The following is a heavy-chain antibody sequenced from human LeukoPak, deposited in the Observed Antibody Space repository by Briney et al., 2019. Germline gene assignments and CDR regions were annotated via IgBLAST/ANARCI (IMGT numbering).Heavy chain of an antibody. D-gene: IGHD6-13*01. Sequence: PSETLSLTCAVYGGSFSGYCWSWIRQPPGKGLEWIGEINHSGSTNYNPSLKSRVTISVDTSKNQFSLKLSSVTAADTAVYYCARGSGSSWYRGGWFDPWGQGTMVTVSS. CDR3: ARGSGSSWYRGGWFDP. J-gene: IGHJ5*02. CDR1: GGSFSGYC. CDR2: INHSGST. V-gene: IGHV4-34*01.